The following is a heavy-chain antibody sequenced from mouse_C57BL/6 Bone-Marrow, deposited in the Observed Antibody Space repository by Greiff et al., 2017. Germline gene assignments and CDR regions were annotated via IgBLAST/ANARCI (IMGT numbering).Heavy chain of an antibody. CDR3: ARQNYDCFYYAMDY. CDR1: GFTFSDYY. D-gene: IGHD2-4*01. Sequence: EVQRVESGGGLVQPGGSLKLSCAASGFTFSDYYMYWVRQTPEKRLEWVAYISNGGGSTYYPDTVKGRFTISRDNAKNTLYLQMSRLKSEDTAMYYCARQNYDCFYYAMDYWGQGTSVTVSS. J-gene: IGHJ4*01. V-gene: IGHV5-12*01. CDR2: ISNGGGST.